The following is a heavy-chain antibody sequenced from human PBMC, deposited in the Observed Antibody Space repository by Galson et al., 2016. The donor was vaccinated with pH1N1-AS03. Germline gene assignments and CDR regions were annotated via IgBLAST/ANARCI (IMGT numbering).Heavy chain of an antibody. J-gene: IGHJ4*02. CDR3: ASAPRGSGSSYYFDY. V-gene: IGHV3-9*01. D-gene: IGHD6-6*01. CDR2: ISWNSNKI. Sequence: SLRLSCAVSGFRFDGYAMHWVRQAPGKGLEWVSSISWNSNKIDYADSVKGRFTISRDSAKNSLNLQMNSLRAEDTAVYYCASAPRGSGSSYYFDYWGQGTLVTVSS. CDR1: GFRFDGYA.